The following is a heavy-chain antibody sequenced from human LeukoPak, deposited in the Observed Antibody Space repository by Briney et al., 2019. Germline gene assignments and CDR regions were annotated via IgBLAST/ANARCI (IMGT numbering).Heavy chain of an antibody. V-gene: IGHV3-48*03. J-gene: IGHJ4*02. D-gene: IGHD1-26*01. Sequence: GGSLRLSCAASGFVFSRYEMNWVRLAPGEGLEWVSYISSGGTTIYYADSVKGRFTISRDNAKNSLFLQMNSLRVEDTAVYYCAREGSSTGDYWGQGTLVTVSS. CDR3: AREGSSTGDY. CDR2: ISSGGTTI. CDR1: GFVFSRYE.